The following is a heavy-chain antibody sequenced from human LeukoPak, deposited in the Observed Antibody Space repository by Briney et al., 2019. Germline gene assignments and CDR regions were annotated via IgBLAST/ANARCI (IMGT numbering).Heavy chain of an antibody. V-gene: IGHV4-59*12. CDR2: IYYSGTT. J-gene: IGHJ4*02. D-gene: IGHD1-1*01. Sequence: SETLSLTCTVSGGSISNYYWSWIRQPPGKGLECMGYIYYSGTTNYNPSLKSRVTISVDTSKNQFSLKLSSVTAADTAVYYCARGAGWTGTGFDYWGQGTLVTVSS. CDR3: ARGAGWTGTGFDY. CDR1: GGSISNYY.